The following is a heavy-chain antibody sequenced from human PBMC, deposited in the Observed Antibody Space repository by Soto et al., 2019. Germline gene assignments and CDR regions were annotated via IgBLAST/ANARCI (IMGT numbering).Heavy chain of an antibody. J-gene: IGHJ4*02. CDR1: GFTFSSYG. CDR3: AKEVEVRAMNYFEY. CDR2: ISDDGSNK. Sequence: QVQLVEAGGGVVERGRSLRLSCAASGFTFSSYGMHWVRQAPGKGLERVAVISDDGSNKYYADSVNGRFTISRDNSKNTLYLQMNSLRAEDMAVYYCAKEVEVRAMNYFEYGGQGTMVTVSS. D-gene: IGHD1-26*01. V-gene: IGHV3-30*18.